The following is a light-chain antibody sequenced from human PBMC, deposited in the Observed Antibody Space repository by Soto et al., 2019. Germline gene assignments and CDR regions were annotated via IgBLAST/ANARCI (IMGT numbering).Light chain of an antibody. CDR1: QSVNNN. CDR2: GAS. V-gene: IGKV3-15*01. CDR3: QEYNRRPPAT. Sequence: ELVLTQSPATLSVSPGEGVTLSCRARQSVNNNLAWYQQKPGQAPSLLIHGASTRAAGVPARFSGSGSGTEFTLTISSLQSEDSAVYYCQEYNRRPPATLGQGTKVDIK. J-gene: IGKJ1*01.